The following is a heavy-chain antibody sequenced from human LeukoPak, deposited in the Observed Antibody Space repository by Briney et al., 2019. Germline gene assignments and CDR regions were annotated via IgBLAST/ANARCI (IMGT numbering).Heavy chain of an antibody. CDR2: IYTSGST. J-gene: IGHJ4*02. Sequence: SETLSLTCTVSGGSISSSYWSWIRQPAGKGLEWIGRIYTSGSTNYNPSLKSRVTMSVDTSKNQFSLKLSSVTAADTAVYYCARDLGVGATTPFDYWGQGTLVTVSS. CDR1: GGSISSSY. D-gene: IGHD1-26*01. CDR3: ARDLGVGATTPFDY. V-gene: IGHV4-4*07.